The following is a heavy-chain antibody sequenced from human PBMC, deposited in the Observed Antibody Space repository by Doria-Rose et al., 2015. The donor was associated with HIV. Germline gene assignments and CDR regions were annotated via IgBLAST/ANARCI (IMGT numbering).Heavy chain of an antibody. CDR2: IFSDDER. CDR3: ARIKSSRWYHKYYFDF. V-gene: IGHV2-26*01. Sequence: QITLKESGPVLVMPTETLTLTCTVSGVSLSSPGMGVSWIRQPPGKALEWLANIFSDDERSYKTSLKSRLTISRGTSKSQVVLTMTDMDPVDTATYYCARIKSSRWYHKYYFDFWGQGTLVIVS. CDR1: GVSLSSPGMG. D-gene: IGHD6-13*01. J-gene: IGHJ4*02.